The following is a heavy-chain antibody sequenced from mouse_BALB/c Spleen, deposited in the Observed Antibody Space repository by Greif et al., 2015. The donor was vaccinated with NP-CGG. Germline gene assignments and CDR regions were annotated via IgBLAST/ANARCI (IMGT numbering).Heavy chain of an antibody. CDR1: GISITTGNYR. CDR3: ARAQLGRWYFDV. V-gene: IGHV3-5*02. CDR2: IYYSGTI. Sequence: EVQLQQSGPGLVKPSQTVSLTCTVTGISITTGNYRWSWIRQFPGNKLEWIGYIYYSGTITYNPSLTSRTTITRDTSKNQFFLEMNSLTAEDTATYYCARAQLGRWYFDVWGAGTTVTVSS. J-gene: IGHJ1*01. D-gene: IGHD4-1*02.